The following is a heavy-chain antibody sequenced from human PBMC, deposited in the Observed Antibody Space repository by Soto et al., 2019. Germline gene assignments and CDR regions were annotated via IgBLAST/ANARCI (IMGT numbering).Heavy chain of an antibody. V-gene: IGHV4-34*01. CDR1: GGSFSGYY. CDR3: ARGFKSTSRRYYYDSSGYYYLDY. CDR2: INHSGST. J-gene: IGHJ4*02. D-gene: IGHD3-22*01. Sequence: SETLSLTCAVYGGSFSGYYWSWIRQPPGKGLEWIGEINHSGSTNYNPSLKSRVTISVDTSKNQFSLKLSSVTAADTAVYYCARGFKSTSRRYYYDSSGYYYLDYWGEGTLITVS.